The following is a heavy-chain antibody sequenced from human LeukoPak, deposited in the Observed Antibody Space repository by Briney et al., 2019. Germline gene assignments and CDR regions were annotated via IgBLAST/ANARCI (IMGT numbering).Heavy chain of an antibody. D-gene: IGHD1-1*01. CDR2: INHRGNT. J-gene: IGHJ5*02. CDR1: GGSFSGYY. CDR3: ARDNWWDWKPNYGFDP. Sequence: SETLSLTCAVYGGSFSGYYWTWIRQVPGKGLEWIGDINHRGNTDYNVSLKSRVTISVDTSKNQFSLQLNSVTPEDTAVYYCARDNWWDWKPNYGFDPWGQGTLVTVSS. V-gene: IGHV4-34*01.